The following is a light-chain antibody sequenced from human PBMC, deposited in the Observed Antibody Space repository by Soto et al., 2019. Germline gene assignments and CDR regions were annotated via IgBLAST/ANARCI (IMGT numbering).Light chain of an antibody. Sequence: EVVLTQSPGTLSLSPGERATLSCRASQAVSSILLAWYQQKPGQAPRLLIYGASSRTTGIPDRFSGSGSGTDFTLTVSRLEPEHLAVYYCQQHGTSPIFGGGTKVDIK. J-gene: IGKJ4*01. CDR3: QQHGTSPI. CDR1: QAVSSIL. V-gene: IGKV3-20*01. CDR2: GAS.